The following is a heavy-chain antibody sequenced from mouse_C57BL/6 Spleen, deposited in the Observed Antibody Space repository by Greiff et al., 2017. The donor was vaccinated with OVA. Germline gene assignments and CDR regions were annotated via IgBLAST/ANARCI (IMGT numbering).Heavy chain of an antibody. V-gene: IGHV1-81*01. D-gene: IGHD1-1*01. CDR1: GYTFTSYG. CDR2: IYPRSGNT. CDR3: ARTGDYGSSYGYFDY. Sequence: QVQLKQSGAELARPGASVKLSCKASGYTFTSYGISWVKQRTGQGLEWIGEIYPRSGNTYYNEKFKGKATLTADKSSSTAYMELRSLTSEDSAVYFCARTGDYGSSYGYFDYWGQGTTLTVSS. J-gene: IGHJ2*01.